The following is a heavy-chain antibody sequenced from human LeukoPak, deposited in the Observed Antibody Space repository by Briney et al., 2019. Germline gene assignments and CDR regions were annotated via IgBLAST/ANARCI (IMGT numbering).Heavy chain of an antibody. Sequence: GASVKAFCKASGYTFTSYDINWVRQATGQGLEWMGWMNPNSGNTGYAQKFQGRVTMTRNTSISTAYMELSSLRSEDTAVYYCARLEQQLVPGDYWGQGTLVTVSS. D-gene: IGHD6-13*01. CDR1: GYTFTSYD. CDR3: ARLEQQLVPGDY. V-gene: IGHV1-8*01. CDR2: MNPNSGNT. J-gene: IGHJ4*02.